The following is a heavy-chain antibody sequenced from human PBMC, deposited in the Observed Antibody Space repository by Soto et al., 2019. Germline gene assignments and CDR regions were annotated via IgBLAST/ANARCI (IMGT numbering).Heavy chain of an antibody. CDR1: GGSISSSNW. D-gene: IGHD3-10*01. CDR3: AGSGWLGAFDI. Sequence: SETQSLTCAVSGGSISSSNWWSWVRQPPGKGLEWIGEIYHSGSTNYNPSLKSRVTISVDKSKNQFSLKLSSVTAADTAVYYCAGSGWLGAFDIWGQGTMVTVSS. V-gene: IGHV4-4*02. CDR2: IYHSGST. J-gene: IGHJ3*02.